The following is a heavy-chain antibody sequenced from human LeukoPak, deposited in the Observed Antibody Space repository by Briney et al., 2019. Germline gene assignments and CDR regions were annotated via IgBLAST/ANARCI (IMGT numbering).Heavy chain of an antibody. CDR1: GGSMSSHY. CDR2: IADIGST. CDR3: AGDQLALNALNI. V-gene: IGHV4-59*11. D-gene: IGHD1-1*01. Sequence: PSETLSLTCTVSGGSMSSHYRSWIRQPPGKGLEWLGYIADIGSTNYSPSLKSRVTISVDTSKNQFSLRLSSVTAADTAVYFCAGDQLALNALNIWGQGTMVTVSS. J-gene: IGHJ3*02.